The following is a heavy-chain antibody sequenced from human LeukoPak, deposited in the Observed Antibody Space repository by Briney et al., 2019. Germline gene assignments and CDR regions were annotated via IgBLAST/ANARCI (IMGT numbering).Heavy chain of an antibody. CDR3: ARDRCYDSSGYYCYYYYGMDV. D-gene: IGHD3-22*01. V-gene: IGHV4-59*01. Sequence: PSETLSLTCTVSGGSISSYYWSWIRQPPGKGLEWIGYIYYSGSTNYNPSLKSRVTISVDTSKNQFSLKLSSVTAADTAVYYCARDRCYDSSGYYCYYYYGMDVWGQGTTVTVSS. J-gene: IGHJ6*02. CDR2: IYYSGST. CDR1: GGSISSYY.